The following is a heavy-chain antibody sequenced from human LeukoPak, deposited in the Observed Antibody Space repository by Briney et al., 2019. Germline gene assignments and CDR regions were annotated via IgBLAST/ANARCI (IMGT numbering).Heavy chain of an antibody. D-gene: IGHD2-2*02. Sequence: GGSLRLSCAASGFTFRSYWMHWVRQAPGKGLVWVGRIRSKANSYATAYAASVKGRFTISRDDSKNTAYLQMNSLKTEDTAVYYCTRYTSTPFDYWGQGTLVTVSS. V-gene: IGHV3-73*01. CDR3: TRYTSTPFDY. J-gene: IGHJ4*02. CDR2: IRSKANSYAT. CDR1: GFTFRSYW.